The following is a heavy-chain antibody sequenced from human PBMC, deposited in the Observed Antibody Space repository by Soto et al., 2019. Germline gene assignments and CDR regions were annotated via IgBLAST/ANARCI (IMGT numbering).Heavy chain of an antibody. CDR2: ISSTSAYI. J-gene: IGHJ4*02. CDR1: GFTFSTYS. D-gene: IGHD3-10*01. Sequence: EVQLVESGGDLVKPGVSLRLSCADSGFTFSTYSMIWVRQAPGKGLEWVSAISSTSAYIFYADSVKGRFTPSRDYAKTSLSLQIHSLSAEDTVVYYCAIGGREIIRHLGYWGQGTLVTVSS. CDR3: AIGGREIIRHLGY. V-gene: IGHV3-21*01.